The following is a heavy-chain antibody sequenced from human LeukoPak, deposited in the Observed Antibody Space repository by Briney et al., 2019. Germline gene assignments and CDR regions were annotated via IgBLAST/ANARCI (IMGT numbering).Heavy chain of an antibody. CDR2: ISSSGSTI. V-gene: IGHV3-11*04. J-gene: IGHJ3*02. D-gene: IGHD3-10*01. Sequence: LSLTCTVSGGSISSSSYYWGWIRQPPGKGLEWVSYISSSGSTIYYADSVKGRFTISRDNAKNSLYLQMNSLRAEDTAVYYCARGRYGSGSWDAFDIWGQGTMVTVSS. CDR1: GGSISSSSYY. CDR3: ARGRYGSGSWDAFDI.